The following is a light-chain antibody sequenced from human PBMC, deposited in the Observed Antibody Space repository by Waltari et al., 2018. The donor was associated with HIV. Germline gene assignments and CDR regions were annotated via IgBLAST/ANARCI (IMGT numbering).Light chain of an antibody. CDR1: IVDVGGYDY. Sequence: QSALTQPPSASGSPGQSLTISCTGTIVDVGGYDYVSWYHKHQGKAPKLLMYEASQRPSGVPARFSGSKSGNTAALTVSGLQAEDEADYHCMSYTGHNRWVFGGGTKLTVL. V-gene: IGLV2-8*01. CDR3: MSYTGHNRWV. J-gene: IGLJ3*02. CDR2: EAS.